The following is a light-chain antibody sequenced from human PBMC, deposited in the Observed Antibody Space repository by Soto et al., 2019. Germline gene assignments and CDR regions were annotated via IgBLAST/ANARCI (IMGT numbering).Light chain of an antibody. Sequence: EMVMTQSPAILSVSPGESATLSCRASQSVNSKYLAWYQQHPGQPPRLLIYGISTRATGIPARFSGSGSGTELSLTISSLQSEDFEIYYCQQFGSPPITFGQGTRLEI. CDR2: GIS. CDR1: QSVNSKY. V-gene: IGKV3-15*01. J-gene: IGKJ5*01. CDR3: QQFGSPPIT.